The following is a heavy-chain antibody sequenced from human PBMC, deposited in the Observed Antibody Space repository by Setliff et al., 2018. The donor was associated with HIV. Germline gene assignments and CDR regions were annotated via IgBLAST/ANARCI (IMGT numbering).Heavy chain of an antibody. V-gene: IGHV3-33*01. Sequence: LSLSCAASGFAFSSYGMHWVRQAPGKGLEWVAIIWYDGSKKYYADSVEGRFTISRDNSNDTLYLEMNSLRVEDTAIYYCARDPREQWGWDWYFDMWGRGTLVTVSS. CDR3: ARDPREQWGWDWYFDM. J-gene: IGHJ2*01. D-gene: IGHD6-19*01. CDR1: GFAFSSYG. CDR2: IWYDGSKK.